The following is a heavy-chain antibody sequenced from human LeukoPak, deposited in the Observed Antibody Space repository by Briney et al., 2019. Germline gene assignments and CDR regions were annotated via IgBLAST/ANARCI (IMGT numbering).Heavy chain of an antibody. J-gene: IGHJ3*01. Sequence: GGSLRLSCAASGFTFSSYGMHWVRQAPGKGLEWVAVISYDGSNKYYADSVKGRFTISRDNSKNTLYLQMNSLRAEDTAVYFCARGWYIVVFNFGGQGTMVPVFS. CDR3: ARGWYIVVFNF. CDR2: ISYDGSNK. CDR1: GFTFSSYG. D-gene: IGHD1-1*01. V-gene: IGHV3-30*03.